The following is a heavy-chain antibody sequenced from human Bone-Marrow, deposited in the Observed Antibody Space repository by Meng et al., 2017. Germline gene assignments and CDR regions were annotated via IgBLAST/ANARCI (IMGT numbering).Heavy chain of an antibody. CDR1: GYTFTGYY. D-gene: IGHD1-1*01. CDR3: ARDPPTTRPFDY. Sequence: ASVKVSCKASGYTFTGYYMHWVRQAPGQGLEWMGRINPNSGGTNYAQKFQGRVTMTRDTSISTAYMELSRLRSDDTAVYYCARDPPTTRPFDYWGQGTLVTVSS. V-gene: IGHV1-2*06. CDR2: INPNSGGT. J-gene: IGHJ4*02.